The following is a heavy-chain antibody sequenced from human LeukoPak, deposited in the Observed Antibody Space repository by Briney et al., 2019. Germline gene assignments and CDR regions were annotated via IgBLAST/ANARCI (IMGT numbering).Heavy chain of an antibody. CDR3: AREAVAGTYFDY. Sequence: PSETLSLTCTVSGGSISSYYWSWIRQPPGKGLDWIGYIYYSGSTNYNPSLKSRVTTSVDTSKNQFSLKLSSVTAADTAVYYCAREAVAGTYFDYWGQGTLVTVSS. D-gene: IGHD6-19*01. CDR2: IYYSGST. V-gene: IGHV4-59*01. J-gene: IGHJ4*02. CDR1: GGSISSYY.